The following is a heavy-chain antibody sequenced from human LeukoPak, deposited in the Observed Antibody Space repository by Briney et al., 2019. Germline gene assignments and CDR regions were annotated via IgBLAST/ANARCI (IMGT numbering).Heavy chain of an antibody. CDR3: AKATAAYYYYGMDV. V-gene: IGHV3-30*18. CDR2: ISYDGSNK. J-gene: IGHJ6*04. D-gene: IGHD2-2*01. CDR1: GFTFSSYG. Sequence: GRSLRLSCAASGFTFSSYGMHWVRQAPGKGLEWVAVISYDGSNKYYADSVKGRFTISRDNSKNAPYLQMSSLRAEDTAVYYCAKATAAYYYYGMDVRGKGTTVTVSS.